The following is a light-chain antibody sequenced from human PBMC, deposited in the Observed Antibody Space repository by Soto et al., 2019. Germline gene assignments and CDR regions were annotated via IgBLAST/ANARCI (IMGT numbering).Light chain of an antibody. Sequence: QSALTQPASVSGSPGQSITVSCTGTSSDIGSYNLVSWYQHHPGKAPKLMIYAVSKRLSGVSSRFSGSKSGNTASLTISGLQAEDEADYFCCSYAGSSTLLFGGGTKLTV. CDR1: SSDIGSYNL. CDR2: AVS. J-gene: IGLJ3*02. V-gene: IGLV2-23*02. CDR3: CSYAGSSTLL.